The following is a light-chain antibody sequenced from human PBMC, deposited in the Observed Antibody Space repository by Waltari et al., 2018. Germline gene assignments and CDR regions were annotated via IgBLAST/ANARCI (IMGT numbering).Light chain of an antibody. CDR1: QDISNY. J-gene: IGKJ3*01. Sequence: DIQMTQSPSYLSASVGDRVTITCQASQDISNYLNWYQQKPGKAPKLLIYDASNLETGVPSRFSGSGSGTDFTFTISSLQPEDIATYYCQQFFTFCPGTKVDIK. CDR2: DAS. CDR3: QQFFT. V-gene: IGKV1-33*01.